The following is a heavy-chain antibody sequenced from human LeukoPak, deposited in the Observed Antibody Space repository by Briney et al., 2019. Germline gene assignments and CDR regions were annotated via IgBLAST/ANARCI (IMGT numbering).Heavy chain of an antibody. D-gene: IGHD3-22*01. CDR1: GFTFSSYT. J-gene: IGHJ6*02. V-gene: IGHV3-48*01. CDR3: AKDPTMYYYDSSGYYYYRPHYYGMDV. Sequence: GGSLRLSCAASGFTFSSYTMNWVRQTPGKGLEWLSYIKSDNYTRSYADSVKGRFIISRDNAQNSLYLQMNSLRAEDTAVYYCAKDPTMYYYDSSGYYYYRPHYYGMDVWGQGTTVTVSS. CDR2: IKSDNYTR.